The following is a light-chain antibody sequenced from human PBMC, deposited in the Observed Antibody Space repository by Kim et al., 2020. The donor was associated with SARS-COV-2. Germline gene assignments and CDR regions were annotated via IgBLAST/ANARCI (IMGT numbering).Light chain of an antibody. CDR2: SDN. Sequence: GQRVIISCSGTSSNIGRNTVHWYQQFPGRAPKLVIDSDNRRPSGVPDRVSASKSATSASLAISGLQSEDEADYYCATWDDSLDAWLFGGGTQLTVL. J-gene: IGLJ3*02. V-gene: IGLV1-44*01. CDR1: SSNIGRNT. CDR3: ATWDDSLDAWL.